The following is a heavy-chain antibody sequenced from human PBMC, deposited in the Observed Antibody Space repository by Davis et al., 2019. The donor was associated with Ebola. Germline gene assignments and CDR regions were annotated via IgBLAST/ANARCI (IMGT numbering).Heavy chain of an antibody. J-gene: IGHJ4*02. CDR2: ISGSGGNT. D-gene: IGHD6-19*01. CDR1: GFTFDYYG. Sequence: PGGSLRLSCVVSGFTFDYYGMSWVRQTPGKGLQWVALISGSGGNTFYIDSVKSRFTISRDNSNNTLYLQMDSLRGDDTAVYYCAKHEQWLDAYWGQGTLVTVSS. CDR3: AKHEQWLDAY. V-gene: IGHV3-23*01.